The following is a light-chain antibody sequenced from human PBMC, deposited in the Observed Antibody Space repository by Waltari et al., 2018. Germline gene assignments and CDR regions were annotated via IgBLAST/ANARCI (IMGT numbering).Light chain of an antibody. CDR3: QQSYSAPLA. CDR1: QAISTY. CDR2: SSS. J-gene: IGKJ4*01. V-gene: IGKV1-39*01. Sequence: DTLMTQSPSSLSASVGDRVTITCRASQAISTYVNWYQQTPGMAPKLLIFSSSSLLRGVSSRFSGSGSGTEFTLTISNLQPDDFATYYCQQSYSAPLAFGGGTKLDI.